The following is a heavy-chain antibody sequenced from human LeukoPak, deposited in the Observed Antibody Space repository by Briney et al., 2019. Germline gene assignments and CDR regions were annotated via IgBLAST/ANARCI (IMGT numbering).Heavy chain of an antibody. J-gene: IGHJ4*02. CDR3: ARDGDGYSFDY. V-gene: IGHV3-30*03. CDR1: GFTFSSYG. D-gene: IGHD5-24*01. CDR2: ISYDGSNK. Sequence: GRSLRLSCAASGFTFSSYGMHWVRQAPGKGLEWVAVISYDGSNKYYADSVKGRFTISRDNSKNTLYLQMNSLRAEDTAVYYCARDGDGYSFDYWGQGTLVTVSS.